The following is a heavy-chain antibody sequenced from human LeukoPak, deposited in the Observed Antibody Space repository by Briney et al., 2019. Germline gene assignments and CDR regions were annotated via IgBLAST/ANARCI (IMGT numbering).Heavy chain of an antibody. V-gene: IGHV3-30*02. CDR3: AKVRPSSYYYYMDV. CDR2: IWYDGSNK. Sequence: GGSLRLSCAASGFTFSSYGMHWVRQAPGKGLEWVAVIWYDGSNKYYADSVKGRFTISRDNSKNTLYLQMNSLRAEDTAVYYCAKVRPSSYYYYMDVWGKGTTVTVSS. J-gene: IGHJ6*03. D-gene: IGHD3-10*01. CDR1: GFTFSSYG.